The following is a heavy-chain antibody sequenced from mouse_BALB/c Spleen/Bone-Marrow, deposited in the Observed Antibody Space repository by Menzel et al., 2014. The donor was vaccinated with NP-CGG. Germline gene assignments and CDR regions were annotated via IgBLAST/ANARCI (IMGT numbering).Heavy chain of an antibody. Sequence: EVQLQQSGPELVKPGASVKISCKASGYTFTDYNMHWVKQSHGKSLEWIGYIYPYNGGTGYNQKFKSKATLTVDNSSSTAYMELRSLTSEDSVVYYCARRFITTAAWFAYWGQGTLVTVSA. CDR1: GYTFTDYN. CDR3: ARRFITTAAWFAY. D-gene: IGHD1-2*01. J-gene: IGHJ3*01. CDR2: IYPYNGGT. V-gene: IGHV1S29*02.